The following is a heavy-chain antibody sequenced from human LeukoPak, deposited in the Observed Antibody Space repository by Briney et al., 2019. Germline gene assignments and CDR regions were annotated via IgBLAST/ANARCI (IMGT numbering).Heavy chain of an antibody. Sequence: SGGSLRLSCAASGFTFSSYAMSWIRQPPGKGLEWIGEINHSGSTNYNPSLKGRVTISVDTSKNQFSLKLSSVTAADTAVYYCARGRGYYDSSGYYYEYYFDYWGQGTLVTVSS. V-gene: IGHV4-34*01. CDR2: INHSGST. D-gene: IGHD3-22*01. CDR1: GFTFSSYA. CDR3: ARGRGYYDSSGYYYEYYFDY. J-gene: IGHJ4*02.